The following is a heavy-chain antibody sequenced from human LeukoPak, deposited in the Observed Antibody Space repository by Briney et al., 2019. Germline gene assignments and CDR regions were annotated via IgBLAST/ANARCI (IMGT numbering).Heavy chain of an antibody. CDR1: GGSFSGYY. Sequence: PSETLSLTCAVYGGSFSGYYWSWIRQPPGKGLEWIGEINHSGSTNYNPSLKSRVTISVDTSKNQFSLKLSSVTAADTAVYYCARDSSGYSSWGQGTLVTVSS. D-gene: IGHD3-22*01. J-gene: IGHJ4*02. V-gene: IGHV4-34*01. CDR2: INHSGST. CDR3: ARDSSGYSS.